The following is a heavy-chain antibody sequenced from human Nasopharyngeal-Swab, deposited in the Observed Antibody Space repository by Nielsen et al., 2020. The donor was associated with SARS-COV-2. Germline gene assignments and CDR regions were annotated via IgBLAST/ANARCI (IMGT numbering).Heavy chain of an antibody. V-gene: IGHV4-39*07. CDR3: ARNEFRSGYYGTAEYYGLDV. D-gene: IGHD3-3*01. CDR1: GGSLNSINYY. Sequence: SETLSLTCTVSGGSLNSINYYWGWLRHPPGKGLEWLGSIYYSGSAYYNPSLKSRVTISVDTSKNQFSLKLSSVTAADTAVYYCARNEFRSGYYGTAEYYGLDVWGQGTTVTVSS. J-gene: IGHJ6*02. CDR2: IYYSGSA.